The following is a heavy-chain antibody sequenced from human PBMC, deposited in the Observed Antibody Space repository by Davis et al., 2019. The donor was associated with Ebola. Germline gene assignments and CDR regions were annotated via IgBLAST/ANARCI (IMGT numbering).Heavy chain of an antibody. Sequence: MPSETLSLTCTVSGGSISSSSYYWGWLRQPPGKGLEWIGEINHSGSTNYNPSLKSRVTISVDTSKNQFSLQLNSVTPEDTAVYYCARVFSAGTKDYYYYYGMDVWGQGTTVTVSS. CDR2: INHSGST. CDR3: ARVFSAGTKDYYYYYGMDV. V-gene: IGHV4-39*07. D-gene: IGHD6-19*01. CDR1: GGSISSSSYY. J-gene: IGHJ6*02.